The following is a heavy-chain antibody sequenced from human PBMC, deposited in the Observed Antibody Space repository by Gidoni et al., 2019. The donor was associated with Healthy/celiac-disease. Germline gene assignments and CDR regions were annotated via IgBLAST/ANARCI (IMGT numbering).Heavy chain of an antibody. J-gene: IGHJ4*02. CDR3: ARGRVGATPFDY. D-gene: IGHD1-26*01. CDR1: GGSFSGYD. V-gene: IGHV4-34*01. Sequence: QVQLPQCGAGLLKPSETLSLTCAVSGGSFSGYDWSWFRPPPGTGLEWIGEINHSGSTNYNPSLKSRVTISVDTSKNQFSLKLSSVTAADTAVYYCARGRVGATPFDYWGQGTLVTVSS. CDR2: INHSGST.